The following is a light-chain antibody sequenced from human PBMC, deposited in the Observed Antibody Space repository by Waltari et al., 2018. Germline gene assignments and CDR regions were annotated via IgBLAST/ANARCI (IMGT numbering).Light chain of an antibody. CDR1: RSNIGAGYD. V-gene: IGLV1-40*01. CDR3: QSYDNSLSGWV. J-gene: IGLJ3*02. Sequence: QSVLTQPPSVSGAPGQRVTISCTASRSNIGAGYDVHWYRQLPGTAPDLLIYANTNRPSGVPDRFSGFKSGTSVSLAITGLQAEDEADYYCQSYDNSLSGWVFGGGTKLTVL. CDR2: ANT.